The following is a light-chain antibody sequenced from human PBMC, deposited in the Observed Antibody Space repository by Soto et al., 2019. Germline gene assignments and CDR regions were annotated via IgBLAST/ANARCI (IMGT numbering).Light chain of an antibody. CDR2: GAS. Sequence: TKSAIALTLSPGKRATLSCRASQTISSYLAWYQQKPGQAPELLIYGASTRATGIPSRFSGSGSGTEFTLSIGSLQSDDFAIYYCQQYSDLSPTFGQGTKVDIK. CDR1: QTISSY. V-gene: IGKV3-15*01. J-gene: IGKJ1*01. CDR3: QQYSDLSPT.